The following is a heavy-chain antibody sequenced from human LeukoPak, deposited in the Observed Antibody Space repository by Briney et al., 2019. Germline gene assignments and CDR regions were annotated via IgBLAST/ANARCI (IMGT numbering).Heavy chain of an antibody. D-gene: IGHD2-2*01. V-gene: IGHV4-31*03. Sequence: PSETLSLTCTVSGGSISSGGYYWSWIRQHPGTGLEWIGYIYYSGSTYYNPSLKSRVTISVDTSKNQFSLKLSSVTAADTAAYYCARDLAGSYCSSTSCYAVGWFDPWGQGTLVTVSS. CDR1: GGSISSGGYY. J-gene: IGHJ5*02. CDR3: ARDLAGSYCSSTSCYAVGWFDP. CDR2: IYYSGST.